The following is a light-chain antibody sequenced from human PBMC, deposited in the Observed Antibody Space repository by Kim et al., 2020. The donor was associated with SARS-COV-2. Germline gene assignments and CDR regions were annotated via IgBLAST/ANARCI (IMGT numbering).Light chain of an antibody. CDR1: NLGRDP. Sequence: PGKVARITCGGKNLGRDPVHWYQQRPGQAPVLVIYHDSDRPSGIPQRFSGSNSGDTATLTISRVEAGDEADYYCQVWDATGDHHWVFGGGTQLTVL. J-gene: IGLJ3*02. V-gene: IGLV3-21*04. CDR2: HDS. CDR3: QVWDATGDHHWV.